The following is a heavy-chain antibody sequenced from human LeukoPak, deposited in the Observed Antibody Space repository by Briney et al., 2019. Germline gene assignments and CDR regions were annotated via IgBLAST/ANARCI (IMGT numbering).Heavy chain of an antibody. D-gene: IGHD3-10*01. CDR1: GYTLTSYG. CDR3: ARGPEPGSGSYKNWFDP. V-gene: IGHV1-18*04. J-gene: IGHJ5*02. CDR2: ISAYNGNT. Sequence: ASVKVSCKASGYTLTSYGISWVRQAPGQGLEWMGWISAYNGNTNYAQKLQGRVTMTTDTSTSTAYMELRSLRSDATAVYYCARGPEPGSGSYKNWFDPWGQGTLVTVSS.